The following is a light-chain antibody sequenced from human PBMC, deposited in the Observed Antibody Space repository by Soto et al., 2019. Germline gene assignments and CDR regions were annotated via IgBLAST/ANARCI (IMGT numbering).Light chain of an antibody. V-gene: IGLV2-14*01. J-gene: IGLJ7*01. CDR3: SSYTTTSTAV. CDR1: SSDIGAYNY. Sequence: QSVLTQPASVSGSPGQSITISCTGTSSDIGAYNYVSWYQQYPGKAPKLMIYEVSNRPSGVSNRFPGSKSGNTASLTISGLQAEDEADYYCSSYTTTSTAVFGGGTQLTVL. CDR2: EVS.